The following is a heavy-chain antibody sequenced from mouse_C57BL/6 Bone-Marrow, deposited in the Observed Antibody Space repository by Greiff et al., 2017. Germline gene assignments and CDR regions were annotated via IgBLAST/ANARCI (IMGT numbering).Heavy chain of an antibody. J-gene: IGHJ1*03. V-gene: IGHV14-4*01. CDR2: IDPENGDT. D-gene: IGHD1-1*01. CDR1: GFNIKDDY. CDR3: LVVATSLWSFDV. Sequence: EVKLQQSGAELVRPGASVKLSCTASGFNIKDDYMHWVKQRPEQGLEWIGWIDPENGDTEYASKFQGKATITADTSSNPAYLQLSSLTSEDTAVYYCLVVATSLWSFDVWGTGTTVTVSS.